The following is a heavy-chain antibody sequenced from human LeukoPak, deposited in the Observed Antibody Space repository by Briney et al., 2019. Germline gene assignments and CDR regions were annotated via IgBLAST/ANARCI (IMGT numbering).Heavy chain of an antibody. CDR2: IYTSGST. D-gene: IGHD3-22*01. Sequence: PSQTLSLTCTVSGGSISSGSYYWSWIRQPPGKGLEWSGRIYTSGSTNYNPSLKSRVTISVDTSKNQFSLKLSSVTAADTAVYYCAGTSWDYYDSSGYTSFDYWGQGTLVTVSS. V-gene: IGHV4-61*02. J-gene: IGHJ4*02. CDR3: AGTSWDYYDSSGYTSFDY. CDR1: GGSISSGSYY.